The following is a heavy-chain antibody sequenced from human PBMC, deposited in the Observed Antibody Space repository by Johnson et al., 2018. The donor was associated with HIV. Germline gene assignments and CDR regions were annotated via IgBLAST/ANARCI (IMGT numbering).Heavy chain of an antibody. J-gene: IGHJ3*02. Sequence: VQLVESGGGLVQPAGSLRLSCAPSVFTFSTYDMYWVRPATGKGLEWVSPIGTAGDTYYAGSVKGRFTISRENANNSLYLQMNSLRDGDTAVYYGARTGVLGAFDIWGQGTMVTVSS. D-gene: IGHD2-8*02. CDR1: VFTFSTYD. CDR3: ARTGVLGAFDI. V-gene: IGHV3-13*01. CDR2: IGTAGDT.